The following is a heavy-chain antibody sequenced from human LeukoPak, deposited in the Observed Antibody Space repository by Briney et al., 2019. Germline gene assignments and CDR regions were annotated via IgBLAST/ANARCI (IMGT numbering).Heavy chain of an antibody. Sequence: ASVKFSCKASGYTFTSYYMHWVRQAPGQGLEWMGIINPSGGSTSYAQKFQGRVTMTRDTSTSTVYMELSSLRSEDTAVYYRARVVVHYYDSSGYYPFDYWGQGTLVTVSS. J-gene: IGHJ4*02. CDR3: ARVVVHYYDSSGYYPFDY. D-gene: IGHD3-22*01. V-gene: IGHV1-46*01. CDR1: GYTFTSYY. CDR2: INPSGGST.